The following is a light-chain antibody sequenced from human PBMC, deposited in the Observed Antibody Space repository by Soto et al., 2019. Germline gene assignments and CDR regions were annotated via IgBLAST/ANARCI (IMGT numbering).Light chain of an antibody. J-gene: IGKJ1*01. CDR2: RIY. V-gene: IGKV3-20*01. CDR3: QQYDNLPQT. Sequence: EIVLTQSPGTLSLSPGERPTLSCRPSEALGRNYLAWYQQKPGQAPRLLIHRIYIRAAGIPDRFTGSASGTDFTLTISRLEPEDFAVYYCQQYDNLPQTFGQGTNVDI. CDR1: EALGRNY.